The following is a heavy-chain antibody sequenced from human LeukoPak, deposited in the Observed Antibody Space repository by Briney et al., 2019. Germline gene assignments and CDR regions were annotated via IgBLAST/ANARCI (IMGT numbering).Heavy chain of an antibody. CDR3: ARWYYHDSSGYYFDY. D-gene: IGHD3-22*01. Sequence: SETLSLTCAVYGGSFSGYYWSWIRQPPGKGLEWIGEINHSGSTNYNPSLKSRVTISVDTSKNQFSLKLSSVTAADTAVYYCARWYYHDSSGYYFDYWGQGTLVTVSS. J-gene: IGHJ4*02. CDR2: INHSGST. V-gene: IGHV4-34*01. CDR1: GGSFSGYY.